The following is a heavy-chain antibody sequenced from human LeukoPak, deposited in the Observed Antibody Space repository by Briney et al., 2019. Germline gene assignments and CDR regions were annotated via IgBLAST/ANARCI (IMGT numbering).Heavy chain of an antibody. J-gene: IGHJ4*02. Sequence: GESLKISCKASGYKFTNYWIGWVRQMPGKGLEWMTIIYPGDSQTRYSPSFQGQVTISADKSLDTMYLQWNSLKASDTAMYYCARALRTGLGDYAPVLWGQGTLVIVSS. CDR1: GYKFTNYW. V-gene: IGHV5-51*01. CDR2: IYPGDSQT. D-gene: IGHD4-17*01. CDR3: ARALRTGLGDYAPVL.